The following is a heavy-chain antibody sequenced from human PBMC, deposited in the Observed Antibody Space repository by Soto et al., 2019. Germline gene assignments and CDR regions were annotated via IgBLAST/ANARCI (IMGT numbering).Heavy chain of an antibody. CDR1: GFTFSSFG. D-gene: IGHD4-17*01. Sequence: ESGGGVVQPGRSLRISCAVSGFTFSSFGIHWVRQAPGKGLEWVAVISDDGSSKHYADSLKGRFTISRDNSNNTLYLQMDSLGPEDTAVYYCAKDRWGDFGDLNLPGYWGQGTLVTVSS. CDR2: ISDDGSSK. J-gene: IGHJ4*02. V-gene: IGHV3-30*18. CDR3: AKDRWGDFGDLNLPGY.